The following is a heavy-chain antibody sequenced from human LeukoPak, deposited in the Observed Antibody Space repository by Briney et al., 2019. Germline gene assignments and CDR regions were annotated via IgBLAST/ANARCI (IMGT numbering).Heavy chain of an antibody. J-gene: IGHJ3*02. CDR1: GYTFTDYY. CDR3: ARLWGYYDSSGYPHAFDI. V-gene: IGHV1-2*06. D-gene: IGHD3-22*01. Sequence: ASVKVSCKASGYTFTDYYMHWVRQAPGQGLEWMGRINPNSGGTNYAQKFQGRVTMTRDTSISTAYMELSRLRSDDTAVYYCARLWGYYDSSGYPHAFDIWGQGTMVTVSS. CDR2: INPNSGGT.